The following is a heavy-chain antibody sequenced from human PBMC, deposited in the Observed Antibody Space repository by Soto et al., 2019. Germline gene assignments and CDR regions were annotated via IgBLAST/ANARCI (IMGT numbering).Heavy chain of an antibody. Sequence: SETLSLTCPVSGGSISSYYWSWIRQPPGKGLEWIGYIYYSGSTNYNPSLKSRVTISVDTSKNQFSLKLSSVTAADTAVYYCARITMVRGVRFDYWGQGTLVTVSS. V-gene: IGHV4-59*08. J-gene: IGHJ4*02. CDR3: ARITMVRGVRFDY. CDR1: GGSISSYY. CDR2: IYYSGST. D-gene: IGHD3-10*01.